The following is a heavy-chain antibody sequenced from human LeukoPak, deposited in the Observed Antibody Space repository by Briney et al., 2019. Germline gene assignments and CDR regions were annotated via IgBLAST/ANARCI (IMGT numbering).Heavy chain of an antibody. CDR2: ISYDGSNK. Sequence: PGGSLRLSCAASGFTFSSYAMHWVRQAPGKGLEWVAVISYDGSNKYYADSVKGRFTISRDNSKNTLYLQMNSLRAEDTAVYYCAREGSGTMVRGVGYYYYGMGVWGQGTTVTVSS. V-gene: IGHV3-30*04. CDR3: AREGSGTMVRGVGYYYYGMGV. J-gene: IGHJ6*02. CDR1: GFTFSSYA. D-gene: IGHD3-10*01.